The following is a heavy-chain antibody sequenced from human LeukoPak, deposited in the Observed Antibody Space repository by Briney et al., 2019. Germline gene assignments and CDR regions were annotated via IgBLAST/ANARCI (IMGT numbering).Heavy chain of an antibody. Sequence: PSETLSLTCAVSGGSITSSDRHWGWIRQAPGKGLEWIGTIYYSGSTYYNPSLKSRVTISVDTSKNQFSLKLSSVTAADTAVYYCARVQLLGRAYFDYWGQGTLVTVSS. J-gene: IGHJ4*02. CDR3: ARVQLLGRAYFDY. D-gene: IGHD2-2*01. V-gene: IGHV4-39*07. CDR1: GGSITSSDRH. CDR2: IYYSGST.